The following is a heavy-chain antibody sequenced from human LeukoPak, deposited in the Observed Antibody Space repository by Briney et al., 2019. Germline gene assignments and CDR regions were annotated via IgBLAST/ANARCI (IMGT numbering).Heavy chain of an antibody. Sequence: HPGGSLRLSCAASGFTFSSYSMNWVRQAPGKGLEWVSAISGSGGSTYYADSVKGRFTISRDNSKNTLYLQMNSLRAEDTAVYYCAKRGYYDSSGSMTFDYWGQGTLVTVSS. D-gene: IGHD3-22*01. V-gene: IGHV3-23*01. CDR3: AKRGYYDSSGSMTFDY. J-gene: IGHJ4*02. CDR1: GFTFSSYS. CDR2: ISGSGGST.